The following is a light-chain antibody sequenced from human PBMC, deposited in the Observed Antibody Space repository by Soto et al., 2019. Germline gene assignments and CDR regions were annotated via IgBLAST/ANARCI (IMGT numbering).Light chain of an antibody. CDR2: RTS. V-gene: IGKV3-15*01. Sequence: EIVLTQSPATLSVSPEERATLSCSASQSVRSNLAWYQQKPGQAPRLLMFRTSSRATGFPARFSGSGSGTEFNLTISSLQSEDFGVYYCQQYNNWPRATFGGGTKVDIK. CDR1: QSVRSN. CDR3: QQYNNWPRAT. J-gene: IGKJ4*01.